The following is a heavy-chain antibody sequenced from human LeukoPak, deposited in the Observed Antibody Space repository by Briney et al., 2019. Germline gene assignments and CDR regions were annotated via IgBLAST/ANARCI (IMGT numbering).Heavy chain of an antibody. Sequence: ASVTVSYKASGYTFTSYGISWVRQAPGQGLEWMGWISAYNGNTNYAQKLQGRVTMTTDTSTSTAYMELRSLRSDDAAVYYCARDIGGVIDYWGQGTLVTVSS. V-gene: IGHV1-18*01. CDR1: GYTFTSYG. CDR3: ARDIGGVIDY. D-gene: IGHD3-16*01. CDR2: ISAYNGNT. J-gene: IGHJ4*02.